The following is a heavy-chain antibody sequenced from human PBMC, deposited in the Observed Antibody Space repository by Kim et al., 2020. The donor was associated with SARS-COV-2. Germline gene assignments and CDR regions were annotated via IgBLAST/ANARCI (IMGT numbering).Heavy chain of an antibody. V-gene: IGHV3-49*02. CDR3: TRSEWEPDLFDY. Sequence: EYAASVKGRITISRDESKSIAYLQMNSLNTEDTAVYYCTRSEWEPDLFDYWGQGTLVTVSS. D-gene: IGHD1-26*01. J-gene: IGHJ4*02.